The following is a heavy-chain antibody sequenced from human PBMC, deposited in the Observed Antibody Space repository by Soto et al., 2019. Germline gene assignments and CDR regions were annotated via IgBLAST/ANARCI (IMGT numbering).Heavy chain of an antibody. Sequence: SETLSLTCTVSGGSISSGGYYWSWIRQHPGKGLEGIGYIYYSGSTYYNPSLKSRVTISVDTSKNQFSLKLSSVTAADTAVYYCARAGNYDFWSGYPNRHNWFDPWGQGTLVTVSS. CDR1: GGSISSGGYY. CDR2: IYYSGST. V-gene: IGHV4-31*03. J-gene: IGHJ5*02. D-gene: IGHD3-3*01. CDR3: ARAGNYDFWSGYPNRHNWFDP.